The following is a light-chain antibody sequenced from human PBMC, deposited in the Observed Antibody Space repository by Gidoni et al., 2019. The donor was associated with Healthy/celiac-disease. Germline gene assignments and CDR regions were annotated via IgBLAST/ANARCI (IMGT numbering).Light chain of an antibody. Sequence: QSALTPPPSASGSPGPSVTISCTGPSSDVGGYNYVSWYQQHPGKAPKLMIYEVSKRPSGVPDRFSGSKSGNTASLTVSGLQAEDEADYYCSSYAGSNNVVFGGGTKLTVL. CDR2: EVS. J-gene: IGLJ2*01. CDR1: SSDVGGYNY. CDR3: SSYAGSNNVV. V-gene: IGLV2-8*01.